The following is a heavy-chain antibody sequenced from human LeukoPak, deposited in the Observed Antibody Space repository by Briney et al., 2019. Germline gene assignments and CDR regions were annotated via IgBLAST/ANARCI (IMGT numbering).Heavy chain of an antibody. J-gene: IGHJ1*01. CDR2: ISGSGGST. CDR3: TAIVVVVAATLQH. V-gene: IGHV3-23*01. CDR1: GFTFSSYA. D-gene: IGHD2-15*01. Sequence: GGSLRLSCAASGFTFSSYAMSWVRQAPGKGLECVSAISGSGGSTYYADSVKGWFTISRDNSKNTLYLQMNSLRAEDTAVYYCTAIVVVVAATLQHWGQGTLVTVSS.